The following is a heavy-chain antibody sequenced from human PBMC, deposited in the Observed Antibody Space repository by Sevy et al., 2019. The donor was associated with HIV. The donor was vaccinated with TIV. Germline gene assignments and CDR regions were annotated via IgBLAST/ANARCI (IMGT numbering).Heavy chain of an antibody. D-gene: IGHD3-10*01. J-gene: IGHJ4*02. Sequence: GGSLRLSCAASGFTFNYHFMNWVRQVPGKGLEWVLYIISASSYINYSDSVKGRFTISRDKAKNLVFLEMNNLRPEDTAVYFCARGDYYGSLYYFDYWGQGTLVTVSS. V-gene: IGHV3-21*01. CDR2: IISASSYI. CDR3: ARGDYYGSLYYFDY. CDR1: GFTFNYHF.